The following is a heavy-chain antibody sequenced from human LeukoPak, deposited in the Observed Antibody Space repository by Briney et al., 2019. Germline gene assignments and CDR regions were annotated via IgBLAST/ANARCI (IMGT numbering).Heavy chain of an antibody. CDR2: MYHSGST. CDR3: DTGEQLALDAFDI. J-gene: IGHJ3*02. D-gene: IGHD6-6*01. CDR1: GGSISSGGYS. Sequence: SETLSLTCAVSGGSISSGGYSWSWIRQPPGKGLEWIEYMYHSGSTYYNPSLKSQVTISVNMTKNQCSLKRTSVTAADTAVSYCDTGEQLALDAFDISGQGTMVTVSS. V-gene: IGHV4-30-2*01.